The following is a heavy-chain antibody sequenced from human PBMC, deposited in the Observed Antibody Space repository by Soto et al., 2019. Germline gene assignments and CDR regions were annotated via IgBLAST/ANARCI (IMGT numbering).Heavy chain of an antibody. J-gene: IGHJ4*02. V-gene: IGHV4-59*01. CDR3: ARMAPSFCSETCYSEGVWIDH. D-gene: IGHD2-15*01. CDR2: VYYSGFT. CDR1: GGSITSYY. Sequence: SETRSLTCTVSGGSITSYYWNWIRQPPGEGLESMGYVYYSGFTSYNPSLKSRVTISVDTSKNQFSLKLTSVTAADTAVYFCARMAPSFCSETCYSEGVWIDHWGQGTLVTLSS.